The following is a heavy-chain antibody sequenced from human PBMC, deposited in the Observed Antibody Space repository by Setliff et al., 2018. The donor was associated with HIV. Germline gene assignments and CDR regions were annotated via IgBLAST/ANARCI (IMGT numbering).Heavy chain of an antibody. Sequence: PSETLSLTCTVSGDSISNYYWSWVRQPPGKGLEWIGYIYTTGSTNYNPSLKSRVTMSGDTSKNQFSLKLSSVTAADTAVYYCARHFGWLPREIDYWGQGTLVTVSS. J-gene: IGHJ4*02. CDR1: GDSISNYY. V-gene: IGHV4-4*09. CDR2: IYTTGST. D-gene: IGHD5-12*01. CDR3: ARHFGWLPREIDY.